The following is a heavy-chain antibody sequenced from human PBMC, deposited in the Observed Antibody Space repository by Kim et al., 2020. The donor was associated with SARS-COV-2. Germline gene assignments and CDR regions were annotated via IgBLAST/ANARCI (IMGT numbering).Heavy chain of an antibody. D-gene: IGHD6-19*01. V-gene: IGHV4-31*02. Sequence: YNPSLKSRVTISVDTSKNQFSLKLSSVTAADTAVYYCARDSSVWTDAFDIWVQGTMVTVSS. J-gene: IGHJ3*02. CDR3: ARDSSVWTDAFDI.